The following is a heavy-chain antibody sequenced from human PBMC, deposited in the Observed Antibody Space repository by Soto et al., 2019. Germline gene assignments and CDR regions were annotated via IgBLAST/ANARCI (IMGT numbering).Heavy chain of an antibody. CDR1: GYKFSSYA. J-gene: IGHJ5*02. CDR3: ATSYDTGFDP. CDR2: ITPNSGYT. Sequence: QLQLMQSGGEARNPGASVKVSCEASGYKFSSYAISWLRQAPGQGLEWMGLITPNSGYTNYAQKFQGRLILTTDIPSSTAYMELTSLTHDDTAMYYCATSYDTGFDPWGQGTLVSVS. D-gene: IGHD3-9*01. V-gene: IGHV1-18*01.